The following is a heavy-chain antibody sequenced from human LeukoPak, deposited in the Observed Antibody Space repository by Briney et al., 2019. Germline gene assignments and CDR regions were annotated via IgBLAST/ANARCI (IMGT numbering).Heavy chain of an antibody. J-gene: IGHJ4*02. CDR3: AKVIGWLRFHYFDY. CDR1: GFTLSSYG. V-gene: IGHV3-30*02. CDR2: IRYDGSNK. D-gene: IGHD5-12*01. Sequence: XSCAXSGFTLSSYGXHWVRQAPGKGLXWVAFIRYDGSNKYYAESVKGRFTISRDNSKNTLYLQINSLRAQDTAVYYCAKVIGWLRFHYFDYWGQGTLVTVSS.